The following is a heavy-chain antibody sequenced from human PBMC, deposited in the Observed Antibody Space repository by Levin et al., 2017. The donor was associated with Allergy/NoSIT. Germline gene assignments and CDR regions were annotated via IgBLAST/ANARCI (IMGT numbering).Heavy chain of an antibody. Sequence: GGSLRLSCAASGFTFSSYGMHWVRQAPGKGLEWVAVISYDGSNKYYADSVKGRFTISRDNSKNTLYLQMNSLRAEDTAVYYCARAGGYSYGYVPYYFDYWGQGTLVTVSS. D-gene: IGHD5-18*01. J-gene: IGHJ4*02. CDR2: ISYDGSNK. CDR3: ARAGGYSYGYVPYYFDY. V-gene: IGHV3-30*03. CDR1: GFTFSSYG.